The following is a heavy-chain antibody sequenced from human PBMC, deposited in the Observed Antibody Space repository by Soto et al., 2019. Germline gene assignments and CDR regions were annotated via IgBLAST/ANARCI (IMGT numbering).Heavy chain of an antibody. CDR3: VRDSPIGSTFSGYDGIDY. CDR2: IIPLLDTT. J-gene: IGHJ4*02. CDR1: GGTFSSYA. D-gene: IGHD5-12*01. Sequence: SVKVSCKASGGTFSSYAISWVRQAPGQGLEWMGGIIPLLDTTSYAQKFQGRVTITADKSTGTAYMELNSLRSEDTAVYYCVRDSPIGSTFSGYDGIDYWGQGTLVTVSS. V-gene: IGHV1-69*10.